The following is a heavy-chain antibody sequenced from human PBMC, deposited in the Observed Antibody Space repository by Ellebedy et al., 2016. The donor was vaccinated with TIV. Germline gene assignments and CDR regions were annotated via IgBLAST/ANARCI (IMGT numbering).Heavy chain of an antibody. Sequence: GESLKISXEGSGFIFSDSAIYWVRQAPGKGLQWVGRIRTKANTYATVYAASVKGRFTISRDDSKNTAYLQLSSLRTEDTALYYCTSIWFGELMPPWGQGTLVTVSP. J-gene: IGHJ5*02. CDR1: GFIFSDSA. CDR2: IRTKANTYAT. V-gene: IGHV3-73*01. D-gene: IGHD3-10*01. CDR3: TSIWFGELMPP.